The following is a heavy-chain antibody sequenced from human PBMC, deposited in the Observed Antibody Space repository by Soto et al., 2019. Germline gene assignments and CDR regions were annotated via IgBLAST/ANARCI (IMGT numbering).Heavy chain of an antibody. CDR1: GYTFTSYG. D-gene: IGHD5-12*01. V-gene: IGHV1-18*01. CDR2: ISAYNGNT. CDR3: ARVGSGYVPYYYMDV. J-gene: IGHJ6*03. Sequence: AASVKVSCKASGYTFTSYGISWVRQAPGQGLEWMGWISAYNGNTNYAQKLQGRVTMTTDTSTSTAYMELRSLRSDDTAVYYCARVGSGYVPYYYMDVWGKGTTVTVSS.